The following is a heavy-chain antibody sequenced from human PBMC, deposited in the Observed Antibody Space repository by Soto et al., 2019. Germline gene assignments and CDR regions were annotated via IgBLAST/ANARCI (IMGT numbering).Heavy chain of an antibody. CDR3: ARGRFLDF. V-gene: IGHV4-30-4*01. J-gene: IGHJ4*02. D-gene: IGHD3-3*01. CDR2: VYYSGNT. CDR1: GASSSDGNYY. Sequence: QVQLQASGPGLVKPSQTLSLTCSVSGASSSDGNYYWTWIRQSQAKGLEWIGYVYYSGNTYYNPSLQSRVTISADTSTNYYSLKLNSVTVADTAVYFCARGRFLDFWGQGILVTVSS.